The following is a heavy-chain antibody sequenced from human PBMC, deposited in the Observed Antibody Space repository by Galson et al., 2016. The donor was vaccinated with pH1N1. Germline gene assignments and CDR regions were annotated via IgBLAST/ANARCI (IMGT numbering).Heavy chain of an antibody. D-gene: IGHD3-9*01. V-gene: IGHV3-30*18. CDR1: GFSFRRYG. CDR3: AEDHSVFDLPIDY. CDR2: ISYDGSDK. Sequence: SLRLSCAASGFSFRRYGMHWVRQAPGKGLEWVAGISYDGSDKYYADSVKGRFTVSRDNSKNTLFLQMNSLRTEDTAVYYCAEDHSVFDLPIDYWGQGTLVTVSS. J-gene: IGHJ4*02.